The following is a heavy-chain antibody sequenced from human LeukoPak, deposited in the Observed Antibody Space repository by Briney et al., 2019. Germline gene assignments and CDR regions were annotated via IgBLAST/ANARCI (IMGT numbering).Heavy chain of an antibody. D-gene: IGHD6-13*01. CDR3: ARGSAAAGNGEVPLDY. Sequence: PGGSLRLSCAASGFTFSSYAMHWVRQAPGKGLEWVAVISYDGSNKYYADSVKGRFTISRDNSKNTLYLQMNSLRAEDTAVYYCARGSAAAGNGEVPLDYWGQGTLVTVSS. CDR2: ISYDGSNK. CDR1: GFTFSSYA. V-gene: IGHV3-30-3*01. J-gene: IGHJ4*02.